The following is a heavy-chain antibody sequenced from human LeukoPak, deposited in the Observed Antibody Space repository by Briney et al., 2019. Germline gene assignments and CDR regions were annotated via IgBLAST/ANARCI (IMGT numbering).Heavy chain of an antibody. CDR1: GGSISSYY. V-gene: IGHV4-4*07. J-gene: IGHJ3*02. D-gene: IGHD3-9*01. Sequence: PSETLSLTCTFSGGSISSYYWSWIRQPAGKGLEWIGRIYTSGSTNYNPSLKSRVTMSVDTSKNQFSLKLSSVTAADTAVYYCARIRYFDGYDAFDIWGQGTMVTVSS. CDR2: IYTSGST. CDR3: ARIRYFDGYDAFDI.